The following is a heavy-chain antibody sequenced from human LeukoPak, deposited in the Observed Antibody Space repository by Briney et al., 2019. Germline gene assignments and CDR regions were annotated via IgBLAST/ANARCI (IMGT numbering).Heavy chain of an antibody. CDR1: GYTFTSYD. CDR3: ARVRLDHDAFDI. CDR2: MNPNSGNT. Sequence: ASVKVSCKASGYTFTSYDINWVRQATGQGLEWTGWMNPNSGNTGYAQKFQGRVTMTRNTSISTAYMELSSLRSEDTAVYYCARVRLDHDAFDIWGQGTMVTVSS. J-gene: IGHJ3*02. D-gene: IGHD3/OR15-3a*01. V-gene: IGHV1-8*01.